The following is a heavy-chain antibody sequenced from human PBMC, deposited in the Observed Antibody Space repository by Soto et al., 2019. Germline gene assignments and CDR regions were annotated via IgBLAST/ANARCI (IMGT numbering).Heavy chain of an antibody. CDR3: ARETMWPSGRYYYYHMDV. D-gene: IGHD3-10*01. CDR1: GASITSRGSY. J-gene: IGHJ6*02. V-gene: IGHV4-30-4*01. Sequence: QVQLQESGPGLVKPSQTLSLTCSVSGASITSRGSYWTWIRQPPGKGLEWIGHISYSGNTFYNSSIQSRLTISVDTSKNQFSLKMTSVTAADTAVYFCARETMWPSGRYYYYHMDVWGQGTTVPVSS. CDR2: ISYSGNT.